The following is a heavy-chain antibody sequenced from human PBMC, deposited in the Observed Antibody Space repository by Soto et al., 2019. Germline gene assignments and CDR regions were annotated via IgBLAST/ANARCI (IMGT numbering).Heavy chain of an antibody. V-gene: IGHV3-30-3*01. D-gene: IGHD3-22*01. CDR1: GFPFNNYY. CDR3: ATGANFYYDTSRY. J-gene: IGHJ4*02. Sequence: PGGSLRLSCTASGFPFNNYYMTWVRQASGEGLEWVAVMSPNGNNQYYADSVKGRFTISRDTSKSTLYLQMTSLRPDDTAVYYCATGANFYYDTSRYWGQGTLVTVSS. CDR2: MSPNGNNQ.